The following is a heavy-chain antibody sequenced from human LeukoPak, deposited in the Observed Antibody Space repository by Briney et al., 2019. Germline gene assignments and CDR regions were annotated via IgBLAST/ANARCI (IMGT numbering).Heavy chain of an antibody. CDR1: GYTFTGYY. J-gene: IGHJ5*02. CDR3: ARVGSYYDTSPPWFDP. Sequence: ASVKVSCKASGYTFTGYYMHWVRQAPGRGLEWMGWINPNSGGTNYAQKFQGRVTMTRDTSISTAYMELSRLRSDDTAVYYCARVGSYYDTSPPWFDPWGQGTLVTVSS. D-gene: IGHD3-22*01. V-gene: IGHV1-2*02. CDR2: INPNSGGT.